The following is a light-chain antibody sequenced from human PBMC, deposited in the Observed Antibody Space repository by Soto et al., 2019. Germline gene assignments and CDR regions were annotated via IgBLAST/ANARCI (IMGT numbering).Light chain of an antibody. Sequence: DIQMTQSPSSLSASVGDRVTITCRASQGIRDDLGWYQQKPGQAPKWLIYSASSLPNGVPSRFSGSGSGTEFTLTINGLQPEDFATYYCLQHNTYPLTFGGGTKVEIK. CDR1: QGIRDD. CDR2: SAS. CDR3: LQHNTYPLT. J-gene: IGKJ4*01. V-gene: IGKV1-17*01.